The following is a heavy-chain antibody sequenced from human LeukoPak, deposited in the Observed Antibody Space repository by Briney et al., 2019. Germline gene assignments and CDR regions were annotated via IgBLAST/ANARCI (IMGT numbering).Heavy chain of an antibody. Sequence: SETLSLTCTVSGGSLSTYYWSWIRQPPGKGLEWIGYIYYSGSTSYNPSLKSRVTISVDTSTNQFSLRLSSVTAADTAIYYCARQYDFWSGFRFDYWGQGALVTVSS. V-gene: IGHV4-59*08. CDR1: GGSLSTYY. J-gene: IGHJ4*02. CDR3: ARQYDFWSGFRFDY. D-gene: IGHD3-3*01. CDR2: IYYSGST.